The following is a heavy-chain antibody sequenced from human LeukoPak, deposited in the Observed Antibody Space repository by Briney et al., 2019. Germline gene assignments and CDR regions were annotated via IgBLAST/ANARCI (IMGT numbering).Heavy chain of an antibody. V-gene: IGHV4-39*01. CDR3: ARHVVXXXXXAXXXY. CDR2: IYYSGST. CDR1: GGSISSSSYY. Sequence: SETLSLTCTVSGGSISSSSYYWGWIRQPPGKGLEWIGSIYYSGSTYYNPSLKSRVTISVDTSKNQFSLKLSSVTAADTAVYCCARHVVXXXXXAXXXYWGRXPWSPSPQ. J-gene: IGHJ4*02. D-gene: IGHD2-15*01.